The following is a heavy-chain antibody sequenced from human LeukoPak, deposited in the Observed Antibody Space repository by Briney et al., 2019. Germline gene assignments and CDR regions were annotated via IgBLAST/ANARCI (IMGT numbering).Heavy chain of an antibody. J-gene: IGHJ4*02. CDR3: ARGFYDSSGYYYFDY. CDR1: GFTFSSYG. D-gene: IGHD3-22*01. CDR2: IWYDGSNK. Sequence: RRSLRLSCAASGFTFSSYGMHWVRQAPGKGLEWVAVIWYDGSNKYYADSVKGRFTISRDNSKNTLYLQMNSLRAEDTAVYYCARGFYDSSGYYYFDYWGQGTLVTVSS. V-gene: IGHV3-33*01.